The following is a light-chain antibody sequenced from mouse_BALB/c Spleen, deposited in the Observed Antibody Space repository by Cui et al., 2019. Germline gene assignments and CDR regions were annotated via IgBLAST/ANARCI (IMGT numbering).Light chain of an antibody. V-gene: IGKV10-96*01. J-gene: IGKJ2*01. CDR3: QQGNTLPPYT. Sequence: IQLTQTTSSLSASLGDRVTISCRASQDISNYLTCYQQKPDGNDTLLIYYTSRLQSGVTSRFSGSGSRTDYSLTISNLEQEDSATYFCQQGNTLPPYTFGGGTKLEIK. CDR2: YTS. CDR1: QDISNY.